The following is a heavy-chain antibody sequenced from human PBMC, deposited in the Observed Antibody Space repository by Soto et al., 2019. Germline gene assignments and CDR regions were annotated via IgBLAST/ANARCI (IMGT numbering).Heavy chain of an antibody. J-gene: IGHJ4*02. CDR2: ISGSGGST. CDR3: ATTGPY. Sequence: PGGSLRLSCAASGFTFSSYAMTWVRQAPGKGLEWVSGISGSGGSTYSADSVKGRFTISRDNSKNTVSLQMNSLRDEDSAAYYCATTGPYWGQGTLVTVSS. CDR1: GFTFSSYA. V-gene: IGHV3-23*01.